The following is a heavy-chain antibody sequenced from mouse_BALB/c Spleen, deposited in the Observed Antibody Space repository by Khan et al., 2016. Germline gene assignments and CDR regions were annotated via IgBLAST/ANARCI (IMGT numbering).Heavy chain of an antibody. D-gene: IGHD1-1*01. Sequence: EVQLQESGPSLVKPSQTLSLTCSVTGDSITSGYWNWIRKFPGNKLEYMGYISYSGNTYYNPSPKSRISITRVTSKNQYYLQLHSVTTEETATYYCARYLYYYGSTYDAMDYWGQGTSVTVSS. CDR1: GDSITSGY. J-gene: IGHJ4*01. V-gene: IGHV3-8*02. CDR3: ARYLYYYGSTYDAMDY. CDR2: ISYSGNT.